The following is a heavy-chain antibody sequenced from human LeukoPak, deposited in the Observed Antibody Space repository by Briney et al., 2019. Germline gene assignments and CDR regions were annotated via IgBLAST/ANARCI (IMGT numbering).Heavy chain of an antibody. CDR1: GGSISSGGYS. CDR2: IYYSGST. CDR3: ARQDYHYYGMDV. V-gene: IGHV4-30-4*07. Sequence: SQTLSLTCAVSGGSISSGGYSWSWIRQPPGKGLEWIGYIYYSGSTNYNPSLKSRVTISVDTSKNQFSLKLSSVTAADTAVYYCARQDYHYYGMDVWGQGTTVTVSS. J-gene: IGHJ6*02.